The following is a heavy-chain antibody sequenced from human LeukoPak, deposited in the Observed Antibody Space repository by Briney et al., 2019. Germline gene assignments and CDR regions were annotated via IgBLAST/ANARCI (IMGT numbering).Heavy chain of an antibody. CDR3: ARALTQSSIAATLDY. Sequence: ASVKVSCKASGYTFTGYYMHWVRQAPGQGLEWMGGISPNSGGTNYAQKFQGRVTMTRDTSISTAYMELSRLRSDDTAVYYCARALTQSSIAATLDYWGQGTLVTVSS. CDR1: GYTFTGYY. V-gene: IGHV1-2*02. J-gene: IGHJ4*02. CDR2: ISPNSGGT. D-gene: IGHD6-6*01.